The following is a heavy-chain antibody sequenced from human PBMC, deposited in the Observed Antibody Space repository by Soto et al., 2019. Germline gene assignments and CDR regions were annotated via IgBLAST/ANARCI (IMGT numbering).Heavy chain of an antibody. CDR3: ARGNNGMDV. CDR2: IKSDGSST. CDR1: GFTFSNYW. Sequence: GGSLRLSCAASGFTFSNYWMHWVRQAPGKGLVWVSRIKSDGSSTNYADSVKGRFTSSRDNAKNTLYLQLNSLRVEDTAVYYCARGNNGMDVWGQGT. V-gene: IGHV3-74*01. J-gene: IGHJ6*02.